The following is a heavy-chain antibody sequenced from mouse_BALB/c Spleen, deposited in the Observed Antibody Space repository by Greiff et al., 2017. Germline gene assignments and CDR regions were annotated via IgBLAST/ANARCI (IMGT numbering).Heavy chain of an antibody. V-gene: IGHV1S81*02. Sequence: QVQLQQPGAELVKPGASVKLSCKASGYTFTSYWMHWVKQRPGQGLEWIGEINPSNGRTNYNEKFKSKATLTVDKSSSTAYMQLSSLTSEDSAVYYCASPDGYYGVYYAKDYWGQGTSVTVSS. CDR2: INPSNGRT. D-gene: IGHD2-3*01. J-gene: IGHJ4*01. CDR3: ASPDGYYGVYYAKDY. CDR1: GYTFTSYW.